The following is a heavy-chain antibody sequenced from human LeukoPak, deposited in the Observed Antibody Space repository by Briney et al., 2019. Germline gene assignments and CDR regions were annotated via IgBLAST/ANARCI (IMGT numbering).Heavy chain of an antibody. Sequence: PSETLSLTCTVSGGSVSSGSYYSSWIRQPPGKGLEWIGYIYYSGSTNYNPSLKSRVTISVDTSKNQFSLKLSSVTAADTAVYYCARGKGGSYYEVDYWGQGTLVTVSS. CDR3: ARGKGGSYYEVDY. V-gene: IGHV4-61*01. CDR2: IYYSGST. CDR1: GGSVSSGSYY. J-gene: IGHJ4*02. D-gene: IGHD1-26*01.